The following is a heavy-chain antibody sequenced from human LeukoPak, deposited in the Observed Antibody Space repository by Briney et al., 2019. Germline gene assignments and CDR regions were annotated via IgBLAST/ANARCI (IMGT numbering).Heavy chain of an antibody. D-gene: IGHD4-17*01. Sequence: ASVKVSCKASGYTFTSYGISWVRQAPGQGLEWMGWISAHNGNTNYAQKLQGRVTMTTDTSTSTAYMELRSLRSDDTAVYYCARDRENDYGDYSHYFDYWGQGTLVTVSS. CDR3: ARDRENDYGDYSHYFDY. J-gene: IGHJ4*02. V-gene: IGHV1-18*01. CDR2: ISAHNGNT. CDR1: GYTFTSYG.